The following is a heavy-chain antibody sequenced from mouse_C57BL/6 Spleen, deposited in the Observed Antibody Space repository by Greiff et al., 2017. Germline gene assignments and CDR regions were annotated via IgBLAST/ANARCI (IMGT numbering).Heavy chain of an antibody. J-gene: IGHJ3*01. Sequence: QVQLQQSGAELARPGASVKLSCKASGYTFTSYGISWVKQRTGQGLEWIGEIYPRSGNTYYNEKFKGKATLTADKSSSTAYMELRRLTSEDSAVYFCARRDSSGYAWFAYWGQGTLVTVSA. D-gene: IGHD3-2*02. CDR2: IYPRSGNT. CDR1: GYTFTSYG. CDR3: ARRDSSGYAWFAY. V-gene: IGHV1-81*01.